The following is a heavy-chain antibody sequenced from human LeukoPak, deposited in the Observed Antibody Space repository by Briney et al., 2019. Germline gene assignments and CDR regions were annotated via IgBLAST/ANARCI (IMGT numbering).Heavy chain of an antibody. CDR2: ISSSSSYI. CDR3: ARGYDIESDYYGMDV. J-gene: IGHJ6*02. CDR1: GFTFSSYS. D-gene: IGHD3-9*01. V-gene: IGHV3-21*01. Sequence: PGGSLRLSCAASGFTFSSYSMNWVRQAPGKGLEWVSSISSSSSYIYYADSVKGRFTISRDNAKNSLYLQMNSLRAEDTAVYYCARGYDIESDYYGMDVWGQGTTVTVSS.